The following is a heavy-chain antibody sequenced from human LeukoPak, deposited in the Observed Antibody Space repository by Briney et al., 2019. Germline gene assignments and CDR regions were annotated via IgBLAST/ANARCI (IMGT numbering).Heavy chain of an antibody. CDR3: ARDRGKDYFGD. J-gene: IGHJ4*02. D-gene: IGHD4-23*01. V-gene: IGHV3-33*01. CDR1: GLTFTNHG. Sequence: GTSPRLSCVTSGLTFTNHGFHWLRQAAGKGLEWVAFVRNDGFDTYHSNSVKGRFSISRDDSRNTVYLQMNSLTAEDTALYYCARDRGKDYFGDWGQGTQVTVPS. CDR2: VRNDGFDT.